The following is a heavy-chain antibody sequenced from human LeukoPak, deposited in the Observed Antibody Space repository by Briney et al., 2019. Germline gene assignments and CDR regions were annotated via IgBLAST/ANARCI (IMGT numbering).Heavy chain of an antibody. V-gene: IGHV1-8*01. CDR3: ARDIAGATKGGWFDT. D-gene: IGHD1-26*01. CDR2: MNPNSGNT. CDR1: GYTFTSYD. Sequence: GASVKVPCKASGYTFTSYDIKWVRQATGQGLEWMGWMNPNSGNTGYAQKFQGRVTMTRNTSISTAYMELSSLRSEDTALYYCARDIAGATKGGWFDTWDQGTPVTVSS. J-gene: IGHJ5*02.